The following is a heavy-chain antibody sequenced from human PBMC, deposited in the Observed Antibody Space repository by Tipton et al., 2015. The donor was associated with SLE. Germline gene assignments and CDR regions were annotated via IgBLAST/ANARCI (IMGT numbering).Heavy chain of an antibody. CDR2: IHHSGKT. CDR3: ARHRVGATYYFDY. Sequence: TLSLTCTVSGGSISGPYHWSWIRQPPGKGLEWVGSIHHSGKTYYNPSLKSRVTMSVDTSKNQFSLKLSSVTAADTAVYYCARHRVGATYYFDYWGQGTLVTVSS. J-gene: IGHJ4*02. V-gene: IGHV4-38-2*02. D-gene: IGHD1-26*01. CDR1: GGSISGPYH.